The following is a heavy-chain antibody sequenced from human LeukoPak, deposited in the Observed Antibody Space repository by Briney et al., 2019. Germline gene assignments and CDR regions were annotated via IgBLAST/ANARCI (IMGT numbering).Heavy chain of an antibody. CDR3: ARDFYTMGYYYMDV. Sequence: SVKVSCKASGGTFSSYAISWVRQAPRQGLEWMGRIIPIFGTANYAQKFQGRVTITTDESTSTAYMELSSLRSEDTAVYYCARDFYTMGYYYMDVWGKGTTVTVSS. CDR1: GGTFSSYA. D-gene: IGHD3-10*01. V-gene: IGHV1-69*05. J-gene: IGHJ6*03. CDR2: IIPIFGTA.